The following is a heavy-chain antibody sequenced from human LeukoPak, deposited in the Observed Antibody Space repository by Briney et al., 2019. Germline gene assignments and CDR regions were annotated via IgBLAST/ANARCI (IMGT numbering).Heavy chain of an antibody. Sequence: PGGSLRLSCAASGFTFSSYWMSWVRQAPGKGLEWVANIKQDGSEKYYVDSVKGRFTISRDNAKNSLYLQMNSLRAEDTAVYYCARDPVSGWRGVARDYWGQGTLVTVSS. J-gene: IGHJ4*02. CDR2: IKQDGSEK. CDR3: ARDPVSGWRGVARDY. V-gene: IGHV3-7*01. CDR1: GFTFSSYW. D-gene: IGHD6-19*01.